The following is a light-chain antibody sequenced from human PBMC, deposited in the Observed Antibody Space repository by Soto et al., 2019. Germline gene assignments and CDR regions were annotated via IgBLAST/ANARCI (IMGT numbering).Light chain of an antibody. CDR3: AAWDDSLNGMI. CDR2: SDN. J-gene: IGLJ2*01. CDR1: GSNIGSNN. Sequence: QSVLTQSPSASGTPGQRVTISCSGSGSNIGSNNVNWYQHLPGTAPKLLIESDNQRPSGVPDRFSGSKSGTSASLAISGLLSEDEADYYCAAWDDSLNGMIFGGGTKVTVL. V-gene: IGLV1-44*01.